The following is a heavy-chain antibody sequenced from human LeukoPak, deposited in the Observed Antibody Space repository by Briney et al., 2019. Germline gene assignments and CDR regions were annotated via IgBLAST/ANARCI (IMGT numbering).Heavy chain of an antibody. CDR3: ARGDDSGYYDYFDY. V-gene: IGHV3-53*01. Sequence: GGSLRLSCAASGFTVDSNYLSWVRQAPGKGLEWVSTIYTGGNTYYAASVKGRFTISRDFSKNTVFLHMNSLRAEDTAMYYCARGDDSGYYDYFDYWGQGALVTVSS. CDR2: IYTGGNT. CDR1: GFTVDSNY. D-gene: IGHD3-22*01. J-gene: IGHJ4*02.